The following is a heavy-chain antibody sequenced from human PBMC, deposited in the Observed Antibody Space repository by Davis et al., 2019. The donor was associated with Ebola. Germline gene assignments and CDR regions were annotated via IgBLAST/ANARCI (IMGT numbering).Heavy chain of an antibody. V-gene: IGHV4-59*01. CDR1: GGSISSYY. Sequence: MPSETLSLTCTVSGGSISSYYWSWIRQPPGKGLEWIGYIYYSGSTNYNPSLKSRVTISVDTSKNQFSLKLSSVTAADTAVYYCARGGRYSSSSFDYWGQGTLVTVSS. D-gene: IGHD6-6*01. J-gene: IGHJ4*02. CDR3: ARGGRYSSSSFDY. CDR2: IYYSGST.